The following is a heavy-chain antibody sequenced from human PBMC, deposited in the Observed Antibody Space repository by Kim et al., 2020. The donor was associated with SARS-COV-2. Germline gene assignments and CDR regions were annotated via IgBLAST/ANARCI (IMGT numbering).Heavy chain of an antibody. CDR2: LRSKADSGTT. D-gene: IGHD6-13*01. Sequence: GGSLRLSCAASGFTLRNTWMTWVRQAPGEGLEWVGRLRSKADSGTTYFAESVGGRFTISRDDSENVLYLQMNNLKTDDTAVYSCTTDQGNSSSFYEFDYWGQGTPVTVSS. CDR1: GFTLRNTW. CDR3: TTDQGNSSSFYEFDY. V-gene: IGHV3-15*01. J-gene: IGHJ4*02.